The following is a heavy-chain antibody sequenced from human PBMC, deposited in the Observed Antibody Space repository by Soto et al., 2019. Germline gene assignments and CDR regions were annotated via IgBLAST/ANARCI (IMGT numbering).Heavy chain of an antibody. V-gene: IGHV5-51*01. CDR2: IYPSDSDT. D-gene: IGHD3-3*01. Sequence: GESLKISCKGSGYNFAGHWIAWVRQMPGKGLELMGIIYPSDSDTRYRPSFQGQVTISADKSISSAYLQWSSLRASDTAMYYCARGGVSTRTFDYWGPGTTVTV. CDR1: GYNFAGHW. J-gene: IGHJ4*02. CDR3: ARGGVSTRTFDY.